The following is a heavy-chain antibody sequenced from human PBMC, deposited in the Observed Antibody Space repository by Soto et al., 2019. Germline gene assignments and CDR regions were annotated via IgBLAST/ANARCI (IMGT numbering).Heavy chain of an antibody. D-gene: IGHD4-4*01. CDR3: ARGAVTNLYYYYYGMDV. J-gene: IGHJ6*02. CDR1: GGSINIGGDY. V-gene: IGHV4-31*03. Sequence: PSGSLSLTSTVSGGSINIGGDYWSWIRQHPGKGLEWVGYFYNSGSVFYNPSLKSRVTISVDTSKNQFSLKLISVTAADTAVYYCARGAVTNLYYYYYGMDVWGQGTTVTVSS. CDR2: FYNSGSV.